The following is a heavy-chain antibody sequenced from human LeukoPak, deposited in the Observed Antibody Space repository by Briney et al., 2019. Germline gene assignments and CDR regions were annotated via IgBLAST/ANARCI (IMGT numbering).Heavy chain of an antibody. V-gene: IGHV3-74*01. CDR1: GFTLRSYW. J-gene: IGHJ3*02. CDR3: ARDASYGDDAFDI. Sequence: GGSLRLSCAASGFTLRSYWMHWVRQAPGKGLVWVSRINPDGSSTNYADSVKGRFTISRDNAKNTLYLQMNSLRAEDTAVYYCARDASYGDDAFDIWGQGTMVTVSS. D-gene: IGHD5-18*01. CDR2: INPDGSST.